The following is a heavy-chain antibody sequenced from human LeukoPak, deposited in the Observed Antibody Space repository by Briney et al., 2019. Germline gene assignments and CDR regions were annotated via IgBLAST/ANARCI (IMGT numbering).Heavy chain of an antibody. CDR1: GFTVSGNS. V-gene: IGHV3-53*01. J-gene: IGHJ4*02. Sequence: GGSLRLSCAVSGFTVSGNSMSWVRQAPGKGLEWVSFIYSDNTHYSDSVKGRFTISRDNSKNTLYLQMNSLRAEDTAVYYCARRAGAYSHPYDYWGQGTLVTVSS. D-gene: IGHD4/OR15-4a*01. CDR2: IYSDNT. CDR3: ARRAGAYSHPYDY.